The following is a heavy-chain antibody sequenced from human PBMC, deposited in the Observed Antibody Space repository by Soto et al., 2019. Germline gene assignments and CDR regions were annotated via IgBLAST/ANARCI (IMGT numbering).Heavy chain of an antibody. CDR3: ATDTSGMHYSDY. J-gene: IGHJ4*02. V-gene: IGHV1-24*01. D-gene: IGHD6-19*01. CDR2: FDSEDNET. Sequence: QVELVQSGAEVKKPGASVKVSCKASGYTLSELPIHWVRQAPGKGLEWIGGFDSEDNETIFAQKFQGRVTLTEDSSTDTAYMDLSSLGSEDTAVYYCATDTSGMHYSDYWGQGTLVTVSS. CDR1: GYTLSELP.